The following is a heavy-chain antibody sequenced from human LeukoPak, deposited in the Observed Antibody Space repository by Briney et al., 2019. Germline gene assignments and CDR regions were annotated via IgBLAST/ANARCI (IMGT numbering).Heavy chain of an antibody. Sequence: SGPALVKPTQTLTLTCTFSGFSLSTSRMCVNWIRQPPGKALEWLARIDWDDNKYYSTSLKTRLTISKDTSKNQVVLTMTNMDPVDTATYYCARPYSCHSSGWFHFDFWGQGTPITVSS. D-gene: IGHD6-19*01. CDR1: GFSLSTSRMC. V-gene: IGHV2-70*11. CDR2: IDWDDNK. CDR3: ARPYSCHSSGWFHFDF. J-gene: IGHJ4*02.